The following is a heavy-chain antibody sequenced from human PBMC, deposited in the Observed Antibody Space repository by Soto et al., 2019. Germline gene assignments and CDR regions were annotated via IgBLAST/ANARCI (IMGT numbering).Heavy chain of an antibody. J-gene: IGHJ4*02. Sequence: QVHLQESGPGLVKPSGTLSLTCAVSGGSISSSNWWTWVRQPPGKGLAWIGEVYHFGSTNYNPSPKRRVTPSVDWPKTQVSLRLTSVTAADTAVHYCARHSPRGSAAYYNSWGQGTLVNVSS. D-gene: IGHD3-16*01. CDR2: VYHFGST. CDR1: GGSISSSNW. V-gene: IGHV4-4*02. CDR3: ARHSPRGSAAYYNS.